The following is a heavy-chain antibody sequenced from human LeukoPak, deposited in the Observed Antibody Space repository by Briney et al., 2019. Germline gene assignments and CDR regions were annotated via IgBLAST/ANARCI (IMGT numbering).Heavy chain of an antibody. V-gene: IGHV4-34*01. CDR3: ARGDLRLVPDY. Sequence: SETLSLTCAVYGGSFSGYYWSWIRQPPGKGLEWIGEINHSGSTNYNPSLKSRVTISVDTSENQFSLKLSSVTAADTAVYYCARGDLRLVPDYWGQGTLVTVSS. CDR1: GGSFSGYY. J-gene: IGHJ4*02. D-gene: IGHD6-19*01. CDR2: INHSGST.